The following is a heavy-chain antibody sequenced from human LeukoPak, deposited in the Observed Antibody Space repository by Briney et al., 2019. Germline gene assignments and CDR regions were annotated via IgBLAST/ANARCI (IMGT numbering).Heavy chain of an antibody. V-gene: IGHV4-59*01. D-gene: IGHD3-9*01. CDR2: IYYSGST. CDR1: GGSISSYY. CDR3: ARAYYDILTGYYYYYFDY. Sequence: SETLSLTCTVAGGSISSYYWSWLRQPPGRGLEWIGYIYYSGSTNYNPSLKSRVTISVDTSKNQFSLKLSSVTAADTAVYYCARAYYDILTGYYYYYFDYWGQGTLVTVSS. J-gene: IGHJ4*02.